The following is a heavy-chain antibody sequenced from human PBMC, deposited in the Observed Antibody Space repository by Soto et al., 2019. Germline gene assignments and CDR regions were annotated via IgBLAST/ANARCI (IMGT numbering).Heavy chain of an antibody. V-gene: IGHV1-18*01. CDR3: ARERAPEAYVWRSYPSLFDY. D-gene: IGHD3-16*02. CDR2: ISAYNGNT. CDR1: GYTFTSYG. Sequence: ASVKVSCKASGYTFTSYGISWVRQAPGQGLEWMGWISAYNGNTNYAQKLQGRVTMTTDTSTSTAYMELRSLRSDDTAVYYCARERAPEAYVWRSYPSLFDYWGQGTLGTGSS. J-gene: IGHJ4*02.